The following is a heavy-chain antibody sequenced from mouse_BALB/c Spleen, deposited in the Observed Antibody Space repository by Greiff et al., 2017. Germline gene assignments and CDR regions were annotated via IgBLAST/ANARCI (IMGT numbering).Heavy chain of an antibody. CDR3: ARGGYYGNSYAMDY. CDR2: IYPGSGST. V-gene: IGHV1-81*01. CDR1: GYTFTDYV. D-gene: IGHD2-1*01. J-gene: IGHJ4*01. Sequence: QVQLQQSGPELVKPGASVKMSCKASGYTFTDYVISWVKQRTGQGLEWIGEIYPGSGSTYYNEKFKGKATLTSDKSSNTAYMELARLTSEDSAIYYCARGGYYGNSYAMDYWGQGTSVTVSS.